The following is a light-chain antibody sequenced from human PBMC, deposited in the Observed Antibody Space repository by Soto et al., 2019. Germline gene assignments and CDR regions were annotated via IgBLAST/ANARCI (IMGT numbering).Light chain of an antibody. CDR1: SSDIGGYNY. CDR2: DVG. Sequence: QPVLTQPRSVSGSPGQSVTISCTGTSSDIGGYNYVSWYQQHPGKAPKLMIYDVGKRPSGVPDRFSGSKSGNTASLTISGLQAEDEADYCCCSYAGSYTYVFGTGTKVTVL. V-gene: IGLV2-11*01. CDR3: CSYAGSYTYV. J-gene: IGLJ1*01.